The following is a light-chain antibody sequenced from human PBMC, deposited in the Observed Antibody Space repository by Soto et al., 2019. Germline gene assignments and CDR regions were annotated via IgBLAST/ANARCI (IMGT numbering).Light chain of an antibody. CDR1: QSVSGN. CDR2: GAS. J-gene: IGKJ4*01. Sequence: EIVMTQSPATLSVSPGERATLSCRASQSVSGNLAWYQQKPGQAPRLLIYGASTRATGIPARFSGSGSGTEFTLTISSLQSEDSAVYFCQQCNNWPPLTFGGGTKVEIK. CDR3: QQCNNWPPLT. V-gene: IGKV3-15*01.